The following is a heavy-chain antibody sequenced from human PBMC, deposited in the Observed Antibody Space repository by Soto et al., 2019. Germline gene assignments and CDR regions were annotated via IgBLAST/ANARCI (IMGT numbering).Heavy chain of an antibody. CDR3: AKNTGNDCSGGSCSWGNYYYGMDV. J-gene: IGHJ6*02. D-gene: IGHD2-15*01. CDR2: ISYDGGNK. CDR1: GFTFSSYG. V-gene: IGHV3-30*18. Sequence: VGSLRLSCAASGFTFSSYGMHWVRQAPGKGLEWVAVISYDGGNKYYADSVKGRFTISRDNSKNTLYLQMNSLRAEDTAVYYCAKNTGNDCSGGSCSWGNYYYGMDVWGQGTTVTVSS.